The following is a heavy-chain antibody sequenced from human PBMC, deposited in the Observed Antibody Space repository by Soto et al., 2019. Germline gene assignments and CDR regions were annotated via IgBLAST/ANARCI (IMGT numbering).Heavy chain of an antibody. V-gene: IGHV6-1*01. CDR2: TYYRSKWYN. CDR3: ARAVSNWFDP. CDR1: GDSVSSNSAA. J-gene: IGHJ5*01. Sequence: SQTLSLTCAISGDSVSSNSAAWSRIRQSPSRGLEWLGRTYYRSKWYNDYAESVKSRITFKPDTSKNQFSLQLNSVTPEDTAVYYCARAVSNWFDPWGQGTLVTVSS.